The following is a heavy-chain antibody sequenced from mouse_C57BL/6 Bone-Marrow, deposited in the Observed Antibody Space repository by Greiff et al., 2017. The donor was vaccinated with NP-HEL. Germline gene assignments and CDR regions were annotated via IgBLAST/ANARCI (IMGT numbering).Heavy chain of an antibody. V-gene: IGHV14-4*01. CDR2: IDPENGDT. CDR3: TPLITHWYFDV. J-gene: IGHJ1*03. D-gene: IGHD1-1*01. CDR1: GFNIKDDY. Sequence: EVQLQQSGAELVRPGASVKLSCTASGFNIKDDYMHWVKQRPEQGLEWIGWIDPENGDTEYASKFQGKATITADTSSNTAYLQLSSLTSEDTAVYYCTPLITHWYFDVWGTGTTVTVSS.